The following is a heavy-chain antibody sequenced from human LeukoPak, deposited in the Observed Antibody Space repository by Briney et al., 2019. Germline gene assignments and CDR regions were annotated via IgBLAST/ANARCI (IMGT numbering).Heavy chain of an antibody. CDR1: GGSFSGYY. CDR3: ARVTRYSGSYYSFYYYGMNV. CDR2: IYNSGST. D-gene: IGHD1-26*01. J-gene: IGHJ6*02. Sequence: SETLSLTCAVYGGSFSGYYWNWIRQPPGKGLEWIGYIYNSGSTYYNPSLKSRFTISVDTSKNQFSLKLNSVTAADTAVYYCARVTRYSGSYYSFYYYGMNVWGQGTTVTVS. V-gene: IGHV4-30-4*01.